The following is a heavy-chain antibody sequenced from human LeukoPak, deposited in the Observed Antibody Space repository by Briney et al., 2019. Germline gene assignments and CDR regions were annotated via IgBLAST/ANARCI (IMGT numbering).Heavy chain of an antibody. V-gene: IGHV4-4*07. CDR3: AREGSSSGGRCFDY. CDR2: IYTSGST. Sequence: PSETLSLTCTVPGGSISSYYWSWIRQPAGKGLEWIGRIYTSGSTNYNPSLKSRVTMSVDTSKNQFSLKLSSVTAADTAVYYCAREGSSSGGRCFDYWGQGTLVTVSS. J-gene: IGHJ4*02. CDR1: GGSISSYY. D-gene: IGHD4-23*01.